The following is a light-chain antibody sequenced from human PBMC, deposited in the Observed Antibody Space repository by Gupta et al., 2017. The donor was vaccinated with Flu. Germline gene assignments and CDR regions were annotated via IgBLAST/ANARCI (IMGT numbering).Light chain of an antibody. CDR3: CSYADSSTLV. Sequence: TIGDVESCNLLSYHQQQPGKAPKLIIHEVTKPPSVVSDRFSCSKSGNTASLTISWLQTKDEDDYYCCSYADSSTLVLGRGTKLTVL. J-gene: IGLJ2*01. CDR1: IGDVESCNL. V-gene: IGLV2-23*02. CDR2: EVT.